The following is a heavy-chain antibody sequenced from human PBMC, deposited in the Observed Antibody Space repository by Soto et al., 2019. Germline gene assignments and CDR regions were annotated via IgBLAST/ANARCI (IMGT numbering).Heavy chain of an antibody. CDR2: IDWDDDK. CDR1: GFSLSTSGMC. V-gene: IGHV2-70*11. J-gene: IGHJ3*02. Sequence: VSGPTLVNPTQTLTLTCTFSGFSLSTSGMCVSWIRQPPGKALEWLARIDWDDDKYYSTSLKTRLTISKDTSKNQVVLTMTNMDAVDTDTYYCARTHHGMTRGRGVIGAFDIWGQGTMVTV. D-gene: IGHD3-10*01. CDR3: ARTHHGMTRGRGVIGAFDI.